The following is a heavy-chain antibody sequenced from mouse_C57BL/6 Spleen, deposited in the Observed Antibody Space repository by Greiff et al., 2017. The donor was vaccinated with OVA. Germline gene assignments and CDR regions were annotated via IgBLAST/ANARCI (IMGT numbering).Heavy chain of an antibody. CDR1: GYTFTSYW. CDR2: IHPNSGST. V-gene: IGHV1-64*01. J-gene: IGHJ4*01. Sequence: VKLQQPGAELVKPGASVKLSCKASGYTFTSYWMHWVKQRPGQGLEWIGMIHPNSGSTNYNEKFKSKATLTVDKSSSTAYMQLSSLTSEDSAVYYCARGGSNYGYAMDYWGQGTSVTVSS. D-gene: IGHD2-5*01. CDR3: ARGGSNYGYAMDY.